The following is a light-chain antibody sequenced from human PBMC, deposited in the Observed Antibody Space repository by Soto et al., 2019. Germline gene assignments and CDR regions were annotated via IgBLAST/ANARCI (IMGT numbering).Light chain of an antibody. V-gene: IGKV3-11*01. CDR3: QQRSDWPST. CDR1: QSVSSY. CDR2: DAS. Sequence: EIVLTQSPVTLSLSPGERATLSCRASQSVSSYLAWYQQKPGQAPRLLIYDASNRATGIPARFSGSGSGTDFTLTISSLEPEDFGVYYCQQRSDWPSTFGGGTKVEIK. J-gene: IGKJ4*01.